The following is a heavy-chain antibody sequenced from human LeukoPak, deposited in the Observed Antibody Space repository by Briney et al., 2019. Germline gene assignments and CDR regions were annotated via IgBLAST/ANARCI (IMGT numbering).Heavy chain of an antibody. V-gene: IGHV1-2*02. CDR3: SRGAAGDF. CDR2: LDPNRGGT. Sequence: ASVKVSCKFSGSSFTDQSLRWVRRAPGQGLQWMGWLDPNRGGTDFSPEFQGRVTMLADKSTNTAYMVLSRLTSDDTAIYYCSRGAAGDFWGRGTLVTVSS. CDR1: GSSFTDQS. J-gene: IGHJ4*02. D-gene: IGHD2-15*01.